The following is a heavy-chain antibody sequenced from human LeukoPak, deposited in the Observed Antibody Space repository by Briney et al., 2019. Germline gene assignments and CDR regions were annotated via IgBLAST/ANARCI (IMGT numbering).Heavy chain of an antibody. V-gene: IGHV4-34*01. Sequence: SETLSLTCAVCGGSFSGYYWSWIRQPPGQGLEWIGEINHSGSTNYNPSLKSRVTISVDTSKNQFSLKLSSVTAADTAVYYCARGLSYGHDYWGQGTLVTVSS. J-gene: IGHJ4*02. CDR3: ARGLSYGHDY. CDR2: INHSGST. D-gene: IGHD5-18*01. CDR1: GGSFSGYY.